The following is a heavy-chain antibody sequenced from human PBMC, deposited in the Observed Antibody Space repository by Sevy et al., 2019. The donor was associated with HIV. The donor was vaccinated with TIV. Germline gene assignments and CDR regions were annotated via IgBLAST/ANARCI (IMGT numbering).Heavy chain of an antibody. CDR1: GFTFNFHG. Sequence: GGSLRLSCAASGFTFNFHGMHWVRQAPGKGLEWLAVIWFDGSNTYYADSVRGRFTISRDIAKNTLHLQMNSLRAEDTAVYYCARDLEFYDHGDYGPAFMPDFWGHGTLVTVSS. V-gene: IGHV3-33*01. D-gene: IGHD4-17*01. CDR2: IWFDGSNT. CDR3: ARDLEFYDHGDYGPAFMPDF. J-gene: IGHJ4*01.